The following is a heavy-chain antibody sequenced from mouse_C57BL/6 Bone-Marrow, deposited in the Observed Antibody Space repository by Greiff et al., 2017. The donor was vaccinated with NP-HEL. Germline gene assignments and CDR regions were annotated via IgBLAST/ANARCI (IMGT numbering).Heavy chain of an antibody. CDR2: IYPGSGST. V-gene: IGHV1-55*01. J-gene: IGHJ1*03. CDR1: GYTFTSYW. CDR3: ARGNWLYWYFDV. Sequence: QVHVKQPGAELVKPGASVKMSCKASGYTFTSYWITWVKQRPGPGLEWIGDIYPGSGSTNYNEKFTSKATLTVDTSSSTAYMQLSSLTSEDSAVYYCARGNWLYWYFDVWGTGTTVTVSS. D-gene: IGHD2-1*01.